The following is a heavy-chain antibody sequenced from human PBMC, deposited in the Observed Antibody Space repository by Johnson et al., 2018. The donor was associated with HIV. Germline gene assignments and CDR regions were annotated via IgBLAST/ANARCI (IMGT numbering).Heavy chain of an antibody. J-gene: IGHJ3*02. V-gene: IGHV3-49*03. D-gene: IGHD2-21*02. CDR1: GFTFGDYA. Sequence: VQLVESGGGVVQPGRSLRLSCAASGFTFGDYAMTWFRQAPGKGLEWVSFIRSKAYGGTTEYAASLKGRFTISRDDSKSIAYLQMNSLKADDTAVYYCTGGRDLRAFDIWGQGTMVTVSS. CDR2: IRSKAYGGTT. CDR3: TGGRDLRAFDI.